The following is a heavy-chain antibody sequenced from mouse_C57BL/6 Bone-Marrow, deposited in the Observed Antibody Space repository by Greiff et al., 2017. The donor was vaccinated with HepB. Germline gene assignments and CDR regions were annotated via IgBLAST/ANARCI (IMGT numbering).Heavy chain of an antibody. V-gene: IGHV8-12*01. Sequence: QVTLKESGPGILQSSQTLSLTCSFSGFSLSTSGMGVSWIRQPSGKGLEWLAHIYWDDDKRYNPSLKSRLTISKDTSRNQVYLKITSVDTADTATYYCARRLLITTVVARYFDVWGTGTTVTVSS. CDR2: IYWDDDK. J-gene: IGHJ1*03. D-gene: IGHD1-1*01. CDR3: ARRLLITTVVARYFDV. CDR1: GFSLSTSGMG.